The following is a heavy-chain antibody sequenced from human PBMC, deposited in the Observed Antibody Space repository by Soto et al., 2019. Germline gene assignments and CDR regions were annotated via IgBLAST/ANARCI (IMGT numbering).Heavy chain of an antibody. CDR3: ARGWTEYDY. V-gene: IGHV3-66*01. CDR1: GFTVSNSY. J-gene: IGHJ4*02. Sequence: EVQLVESGGGLVQPGGSLRLSYAASGFTVSNSYMNWVRQAPGKGLEWVSIIYSAGSTYYGDSVKGRFTISRDNSKNTLFLQMNSLRAEDTAVYYCARGWTEYDYWGQGTLVTVSS. CDR2: IYSAGST. D-gene: IGHD1-1*01.